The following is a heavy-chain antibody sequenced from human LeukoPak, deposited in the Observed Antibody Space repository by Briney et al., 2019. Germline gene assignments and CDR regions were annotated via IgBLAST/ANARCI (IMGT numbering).Heavy chain of an antibody. V-gene: IGHV3-30*04. CDR2: ISYDGSNK. CDR1: GFTFRSYA. D-gene: IGHD3-16*01. Sequence: GETLRLTCAASGFTFRSYAMHWVRQAPGKGQEWVAVISYDGSNKYYADSVKGRFTISRDNSKNTLYLQMNSLRAEDTAVYYCAKGGDYYVWGSLPSYYYMDVWGKGTTVTVSS. J-gene: IGHJ6*03. CDR3: AKGGDYYVWGSLPSYYYMDV.